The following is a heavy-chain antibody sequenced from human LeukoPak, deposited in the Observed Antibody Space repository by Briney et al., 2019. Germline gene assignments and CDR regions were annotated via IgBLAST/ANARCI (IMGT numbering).Heavy chain of an antibody. CDR2: INPNSGGI. V-gene: IGHV1-2*02. CDR3: ARDHCSSTSCYDY. CDR1: GYTFTGYY. D-gene: IGHD2-2*01. J-gene: IGHJ4*02. Sequence: ASVKVSCKASGYTFTGYYMHWVRQAPGQGLEWMGWINPNSGGINYAQKFQGRVTMTRDTSISTAYMELSRLRSDDTAVYYCARDHCSSTSCYDYWGQGTLVTVSS.